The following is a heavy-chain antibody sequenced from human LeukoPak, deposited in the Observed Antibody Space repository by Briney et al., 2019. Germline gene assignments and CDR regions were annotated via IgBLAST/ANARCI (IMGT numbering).Heavy chain of an antibody. CDR2: ISGSGGST. CDR3: AKDHGGCSGGSCYSGWFDP. Sequence: HAGGSLRLSCAAPGFTFSSYAMSWVRQAPGKGLEWVSAISGSGGSTYYADSVKGRFTISRDNSKNTLYLQMNSLRAEDTAVYYCAKDHGGCSGGSCYSGWFDPWGQGTLVTVSS. V-gene: IGHV3-23*01. J-gene: IGHJ5*02. CDR1: GFTFSSYA. D-gene: IGHD2-15*01.